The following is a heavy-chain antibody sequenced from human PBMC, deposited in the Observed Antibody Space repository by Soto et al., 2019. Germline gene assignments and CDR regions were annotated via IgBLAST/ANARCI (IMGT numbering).Heavy chain of an antibody. CDR3: ARGFFYYYYMDA. J-gene: IGHJ6*03. CDR1: SGSISSINW. CDR2: IYHSGST. Sequence: TSETLSLTCAVSSGSISSINWWSWVRQPPGKGLEWIGEIYHSGSTNYNPSLKSRVTISVDKSKNQFSLKLSSVTAADTAVYYCARGFFYYYYMDAWGKGTTVTVSS. V-gene: IGHV4-4*02.